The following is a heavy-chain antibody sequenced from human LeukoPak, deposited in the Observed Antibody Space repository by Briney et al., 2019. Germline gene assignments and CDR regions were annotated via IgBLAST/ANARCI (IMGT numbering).Heavy chain of an antibody. CDR1: GFTFSSYA. CDR2: ISYDGSNK. CDR3: ARGSSGYDPFDY. J-gene: IGHJ4*02. V-gene: IGHV3-30-3*01. Sequence: GGSLRLSCAASGFTFSSYAMHWVRQAPGKGLEWVAVISYDGSNKYYADSVKGRFTISRDNSKNTLYLQMNSLRAEDTAVYYCARGSSGYDPFDYWGQGTLVTVSS. D-gene: IGHD5-12*01.